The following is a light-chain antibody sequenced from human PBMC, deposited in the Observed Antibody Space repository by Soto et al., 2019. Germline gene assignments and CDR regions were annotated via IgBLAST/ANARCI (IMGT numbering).Light chain of an antibody. Sequence: IQLTQSPSSMSASLGDRVTIXXRSSKGINGYLAWYQQKPGKAPKLXIYAASTLQSGVPSRFSGSGSGTDFTLTISSLQPEDFATYYCQQSYSTPITFGQGTRLEIK. CDR2: AAS. CDR1: KGINGY. V-gene: IGKV1-9*01. CDR3: QQSYSTPIT. J-gene: IGKJ5*01.